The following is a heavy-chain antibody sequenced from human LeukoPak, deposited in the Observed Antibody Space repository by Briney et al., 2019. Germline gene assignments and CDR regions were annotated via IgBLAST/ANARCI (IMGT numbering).Heavy chain of an antibody. CDR2: ISAYNGNT. D-gene: IGHD2-15*01. V-gene: IGHV1-18*01. CDR1: GYTFTSYG. CDR3: ARDSAALVVQEYNWFDP. Sequence: ASVKVSCKASGYTFTSYGISWVRQAPGQGLEWMGWISAYNGNTNYAQKLQGRVTMTTDTSTSTAYMGLRSLRSDDTAVYYCARDSAALVVQEYNWFDPWGQGTLVTVSS. J-gene: IGHJ5*02.